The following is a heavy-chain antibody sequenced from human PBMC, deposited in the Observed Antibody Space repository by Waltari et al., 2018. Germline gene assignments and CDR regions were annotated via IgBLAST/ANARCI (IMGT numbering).Heavy chain of an antibody. V-gene: IGHV4-4*02. CDR2: VQRSGRT. CDR3: ARDRGRGIYLDS. Sequence: LQLQESGPGLVKPSGTLSLTCAVSGHSMSSTDWWSWVRPSPGKGLEWIGQVQRSGRTNYNPSFASRVTVSIDTSTNQFSLKVTSATAADTAVYFCARDRGRGIYLDSWGQGTLVTVSP. D-gene: IGHD2-15*01. CDR1: GHSMSSTDW. J-gene: IGHJ4*02.